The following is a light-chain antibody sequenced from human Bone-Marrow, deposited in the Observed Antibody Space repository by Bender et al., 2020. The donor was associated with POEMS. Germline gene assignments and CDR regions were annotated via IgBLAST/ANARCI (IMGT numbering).Light chain of an antibody. Sequence: SFELTQPPSVSVSPGQTARITCSGDPLAKQYVYWYQQKSGQAPVLVMYQDTKRPSGIPERFSGSNSGNTATLTITGTQAMDEADYYCQTWDNSAAHVVFGGGTKLTVL. CDR2: QDT. V-gene: IGLV3-1*01. CDR1: PLAKQY. J-gene: IGLJ2*01. CDR3: QTWDNSAAHVV.